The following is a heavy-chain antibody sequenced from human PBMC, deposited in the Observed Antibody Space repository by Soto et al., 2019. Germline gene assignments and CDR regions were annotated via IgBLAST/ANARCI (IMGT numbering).Heavy chain of an antibody. Sequence: VQLVESGGGEVQPGRSLRLSCAASGFTYTDFARHWVRQAPGKGLEWVAIISYDGSDKYYADSVKGRFAISRDNPKNTLYLEMNSLRPEDTAVYFCARRAWDSYYAIDVWGQGTTVTVFS. D-gene: IGHD3-22*01. V-gene: IGHV3-30*09. CDR2: ISYDGSDK. J-gene: IGHJ6*02. CDR1: GFTYTDFA. CDR3: ARRAWDSYYAIDV.